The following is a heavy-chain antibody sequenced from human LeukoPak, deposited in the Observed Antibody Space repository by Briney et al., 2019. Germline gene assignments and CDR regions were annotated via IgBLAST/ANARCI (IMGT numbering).Heavy chain of an antibody. CDR2: ISSSGSTI. V-gene: IGHV3-48*03. D-gene: IGHD5-18*01. Sequence: GGSLRLSCAASGFTFSSYEMNWVRQAPGKGLEWVSYISSSGSTIYYADSVKGRFTISRDNAKNSLYLQMNSLRAEDTAVYYCARVGRGYSYGHVGYMDVWGKGTTVTVSS. CDR3: ARVGRGYSYGHVGYMDV. CDR1: GFTFSSYE. J-gene: IGHJ6*03.